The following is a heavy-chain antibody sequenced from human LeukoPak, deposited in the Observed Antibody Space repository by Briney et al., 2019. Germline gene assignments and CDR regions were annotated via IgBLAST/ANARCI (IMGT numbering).Heavy chain of an antibody. J-gene: IGHJ4*02. Sequence: TSETLSLTCTVSGYSISSGYYWGWIRQPPGKGLEWIGSIYHSGSTYYNPSLKSRVTISVDTSKNQFSLKLSSVTAADTAVYYCARSRPRGIAVAGSQDHDYWGQGTLVTVSS. V-gene: IGHV4-38-2*02. CDR1: GYSISSGYY. D-gene: IGHD6-19*01. CDR2: IYHSGST. CDR3: ARSRPRGIAVAGSQDHDY.